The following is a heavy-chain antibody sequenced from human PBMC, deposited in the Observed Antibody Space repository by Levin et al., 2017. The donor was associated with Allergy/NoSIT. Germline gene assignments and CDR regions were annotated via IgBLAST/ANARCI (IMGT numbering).Heavy chain of an antibody. D-gene: IGHD2-21*02. CDR2: IKSKTDGGTT. Sequence: KPGGSLRLSCAASGFTFSNAWMSWVRQAPGKGLEWVGRIKSKTDGGTTDYAAPVKGRFTISRDDSKNTLYLQMNSLKTEDTAVYYCNYCGGDWEDNWFDPWGQGTLVTVSS. CDR3: NYCGGDWEDNWFDP. J-gene: IGHJ5*02. V-gene: IGHV3-15*01. CDR1: GFTFSNAW.